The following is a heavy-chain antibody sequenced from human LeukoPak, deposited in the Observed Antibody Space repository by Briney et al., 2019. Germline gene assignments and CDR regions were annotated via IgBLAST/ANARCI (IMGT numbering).Heavy chain of an antibody. J-gene: IGHJ4*02. V-gene: IGHV4-59*08. CDR2: IYYSGST. CDR3: ARRGYSSGWYYFDY. CDR1: GGSINSYY. Sequence: PPETLSLTCTVSGGSINSYYWYWIRQPPGKGLEWIGYIYYSGSTNYNPSLKSRVTISVDTSKNQFSLKLSSVTAADTAVYYCARRGYSSGWYYFDYWGQGTLVTVSS. D-gene: IGHD6-19*01.